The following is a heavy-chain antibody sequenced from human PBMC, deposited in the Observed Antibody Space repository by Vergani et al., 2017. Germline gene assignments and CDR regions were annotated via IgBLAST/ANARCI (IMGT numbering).Heavy chain of an antibody. V-gene: IGHV4-38-2*02. CDR3: AREMRDGYNYRPVVGDY. CDR1: GFSIGYGYY. CDR2: IIQSGTT. D-gene: IGHD5-24*01. Sequence: QVQLHESGPELVKPAETLSLICSVSGFSIGYGYYWGWIRQPPGKGLQWIGSIIQSGTTYHNPSLKSRATLLIDTSKNQFSLKLTSVTAADSAVYYCAREMRDGYNYRPVVGDYWGQGSLVTVSS. J-gene: IGHJ4*02.